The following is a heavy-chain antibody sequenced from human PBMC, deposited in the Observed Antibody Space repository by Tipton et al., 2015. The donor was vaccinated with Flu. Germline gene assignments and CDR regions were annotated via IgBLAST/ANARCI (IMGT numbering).Heavy chain of an antibody. CDR3: AREGTFLFYYYGMDV. J-gene: IGHJ6*02. CDR1: GGSISSSDYY. CDR2: IYYSGST. V-gene: IGHV4-39*07. Sequence: TLSLTCTVSGGSISSSDYYWGWIRQPPGKGLEWIGSIYYSGSTYNNPSLKSRVTISVDTSKNQFSLKLSSVTAADTAVYYCAREGTFLFYYYGMDVWGQGTTVTVSS. D-gene: IGHD1-1*01.